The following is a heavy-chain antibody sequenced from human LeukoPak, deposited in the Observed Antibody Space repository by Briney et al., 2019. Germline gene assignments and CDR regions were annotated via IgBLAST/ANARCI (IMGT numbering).Heavy chain of an antibody. Sequence: PSETLSLTCTVSGGSISSGDYYWSWIRQPPGKGLEWIGYIYYSGSTYYNPSLKSRVTISVDTSKNQFSLKLSSVTAADTALYYCAREGTARPLDYWGQGTLVTVSS. CDR2: IYYSGST. D-gene: IGHD6-6*01. V-gene: IGHV4-30-4*08. CDR1: GGSISSGDYY. CDR3: AREGTARPLDY. J-gene: IGHJ4*02.